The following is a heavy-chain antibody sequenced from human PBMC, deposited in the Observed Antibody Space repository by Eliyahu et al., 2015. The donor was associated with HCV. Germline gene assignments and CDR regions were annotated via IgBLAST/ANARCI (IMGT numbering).Heavy chain of an antibody. J-gene: IGHJ4*02. V-gene: IGHV3-23*01. CDR2: ISGSGGST. D-gene: IGHD6-19*01. CDR3: AKDREQWPPGGFDY. CDR1: XFTFSSYA. Sequence: EVQLLESGGGLVQPGGSXRLSCXXSXFTFSSYAMSWVRQAPGXGLEWVSAISGSGGSTYYADSVKGRFTISRDNSKNTLYLQMNSLRAEDTAVYYCAKDREQWPPGGFDYWGQGTLVTVSS.